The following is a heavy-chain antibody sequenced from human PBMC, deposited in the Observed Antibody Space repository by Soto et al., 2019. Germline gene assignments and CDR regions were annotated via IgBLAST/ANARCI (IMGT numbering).Heavy chain of an antibody. CDR1: VFTCSSYA. CDR3: AKGVTTLFDY. J-gene: IGHJ4*02. CDR2: ISGSGCST. Sequence: GALRVSCAAPVFTCSSYAMSWVRQAPGKGLEWVSAISGSGCSTYYADSAKGRFTISRDNSKNTLYLQMNSLRAEDTAVYYCAKGVTTLFDYWGQGTPVTVSS. D-gene: IGHD4-17*01. V-gene: IGHV3-23*01.